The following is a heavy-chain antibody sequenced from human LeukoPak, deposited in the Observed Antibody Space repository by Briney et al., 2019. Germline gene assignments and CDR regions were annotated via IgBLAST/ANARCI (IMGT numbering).Heavy chain of an antibody. CDR2: ISSSSSYT. CDR1: GFTFSDYY. V-gene: IGHV3-11*06. J-gene: IGHJ4*02. CDR3: ARGTGTTAYFDY. D-gene: IGHD1-1*01. Sequence: PGGSLRLSGEASGFTFSDYYMSWVRQAPGKGLEWVSYISSSSSYTKYADSVKGRFTISRDNAKNSLYLQVNSLRAEDTAVYYCARGTGTTAYFDYWGQGTLVTVSS.